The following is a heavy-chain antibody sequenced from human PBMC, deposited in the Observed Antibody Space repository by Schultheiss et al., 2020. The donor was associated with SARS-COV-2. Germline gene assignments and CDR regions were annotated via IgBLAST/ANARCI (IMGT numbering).Heavy chain of an antibody. CDR1: GFTFSSYW. CDR3: ARDRGCSSTSCYNYYYYGMDV. Sequence: GGSLRLSCAASGFTFSSYWMSWVRQAPGKGLVWVSAISGSGGSTYYADSVKGRFTISRDNSKNTLYLQMNSLRVEDTAVYYCARDRGCSSTSCYNYYYYGMDVWGQGTTVTVSS. V-gene: IGHV3-23*01. D-gene: IGHD2-2*02. J-gene: IGHJ6*02. CDR2: ISGSGGST.